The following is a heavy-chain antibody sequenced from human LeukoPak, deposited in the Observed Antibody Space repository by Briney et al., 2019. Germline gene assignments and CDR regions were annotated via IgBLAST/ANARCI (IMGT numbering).Heavy chain of an antibody. CDR1: GYTFTSYG. CDR2: ISAYNGNT. Sequence: ASVKVSCKASGYTFTSYGISWVRQAPGQGREWMGWISAYNGNTNYAQKLQGRVTMTTDTSTSTAYMERRSLRSDDTAVYYCARVGGTAADLYYYYYMDVWGKGTTVTISS. CDR3: ARVGGTAADLYYYYYMDV. V-gene: IGHV1-18*01. J-gene: IGHJ6*03. D-gene: IGHD6-13*01.